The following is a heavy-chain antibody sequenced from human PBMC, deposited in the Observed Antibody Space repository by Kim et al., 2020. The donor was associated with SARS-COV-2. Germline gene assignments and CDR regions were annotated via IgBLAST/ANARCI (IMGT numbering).Heavy chain of an antibody. CDR3: ARLTRTGTFDY. J-gene: IGHJ4*02. D-gene: IGHD2-8*02. CDR2: T. Sequence: TNYNPSLTSRVTISVDTSKNQFSLKLSSVTAADTAVYYCARLTRTGTFDYWGQGTLVTVSS. V-gene: IGHV4-34*01.